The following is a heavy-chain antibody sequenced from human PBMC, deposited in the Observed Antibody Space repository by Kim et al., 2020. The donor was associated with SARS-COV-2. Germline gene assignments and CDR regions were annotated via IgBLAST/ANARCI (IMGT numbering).Heavy chain of an antibody. CDR3: ARLITIFGVVTTGAFDI. CDR2: IYPGDSDT. Sequence: GESLKISCQGSGYSFTSYWIGWVCQMPGKGLEWMGIIYPGDSDTRYSPSFQGQVTISADKSISTAYLQWSSLKASDTAMYYCARLITIFGVVTTGAFDIWGQGTMVTVSS. J-gene: IGHJ3*02. V-gene: IGHV5-51*01. D-gene: IGHD3-3*01. CDR1: GYSFTSYW.